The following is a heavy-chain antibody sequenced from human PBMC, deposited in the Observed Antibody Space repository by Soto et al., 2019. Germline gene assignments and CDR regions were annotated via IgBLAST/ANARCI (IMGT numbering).Heavy chain of an antibody. J-gene: IGHJ3*02. V-gene: IGHV3-48*02. CDR3: ARHGDTSGAFDI. Sequence: GRSLWLSCAVAGFTFSDYWMSWVRQAPGKGLEWVSYISSSSSTIYYADSVKGRFTISRDNAKNSLYLQMNSLRDEDTAVSYCARHGDTSGAFDIWGQGTMVTVSS. CDR2: ISSSSSTI. CDR1: GFTFSDYW. D-gene: IGHD5-18*01.